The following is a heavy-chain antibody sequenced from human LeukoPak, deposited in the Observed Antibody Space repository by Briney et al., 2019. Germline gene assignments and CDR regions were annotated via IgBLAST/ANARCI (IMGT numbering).Heavy chain of an antibody. CDR3: AKDRRHSGYGIFDY. CDR1: GFTFSNYG. V-gene: IGHV3-30*02. Sequence: GGSLRLSCAAAGFTFSNYGIHWVRQAPGKGLEWVAFIGHDGSKEYYADSVEGRFTISRDSSKNTVYLQMNSLRADDTALYYCAKDRRHSGYGIFDYWGQGTLVTVSS. J-gene: IGHJ4*02. D-gene: IGHD5-12*01. CDR2: IGHDGSKE.